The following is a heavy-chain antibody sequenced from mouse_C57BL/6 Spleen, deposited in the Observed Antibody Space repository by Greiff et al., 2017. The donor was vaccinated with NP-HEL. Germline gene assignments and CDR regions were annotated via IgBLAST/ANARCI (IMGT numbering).Heavy chain of an antibody. CDR1: GYTFTSYW. Sequence: QVQLKQPGAELVKPGASVKLSCKASGYTFTSYWMHWVKQRPGQGLEWIGMIHPNSGSTNYNEKFKSKATLTVDKSSSTAYMQLSSLTSEDSAVYYCARSGLGQPYFDYWGQGTTLTVSS. CDR3: ARSGLGQPYFDY. D-gene: IGHD3-3*01. V-gene: IGHV1-64*01. CDR2: IHPNSGST. J-gene: IGHJ2*01.